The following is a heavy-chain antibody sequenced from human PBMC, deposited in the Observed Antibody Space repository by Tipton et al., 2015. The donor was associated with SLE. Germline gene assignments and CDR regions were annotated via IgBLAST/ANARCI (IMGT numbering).Heavy chain of an antibody. D-gene: IGHD2-2*01. J-gene: IGHJ4*02. CDR3: ARDSCSSTSCYGWYYFDY. CDR1: GGSISSGGYY. Sequence: LRLSCTVSGGSISSGGYYWSWIRQHPGKGLEWIGYIYYSGSTYYNPSLKSRVTISVDTSKNQFSLKLSSVTAADTAVYYCARDSCSSTSCYGWYYFDYWGQGTLVTVSS. V-gene: IGHV4-31*03. CDR2: IYYSGST.